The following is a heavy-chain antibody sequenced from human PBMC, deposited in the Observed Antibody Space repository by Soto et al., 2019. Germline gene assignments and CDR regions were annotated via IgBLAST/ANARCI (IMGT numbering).Heavy chain of an antibody. CDR3: AHRFIATGLFDS. Sequence: QITLKESGPTLVKPTQTLTLTCTFSGFSLSTSGVGVGWIRQPPGKALEWLALIYWDDDKRYSPSLQSRLTITQDTSRNQVVLTMTNMDPVDTATYYCAHRFIATGLFDSWGQGILVTVSS. CDR1: GFSLSTSGVG. CDR2: IYWDDDK. D-gene: IGHD6-13*01. J-gene: IGHJ4*02. V-gene: IGHV2-5*02.